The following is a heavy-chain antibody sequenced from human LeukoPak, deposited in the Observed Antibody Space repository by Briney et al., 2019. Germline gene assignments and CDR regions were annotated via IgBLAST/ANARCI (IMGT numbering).Heavy chain of an antibody. CDR3: AKRGEGTYHFDN. Sequence: GGSLRLSCAASGFTFSIFGMSWVSQAPGNGRGWVSTISRGAIITYYTDSGNGRLTISRENTNNTMYVQMNCLRAEDTAVYYWAKRGEGTYHFDNWGQGTLVTVSS. J-gene: IGHJ4*02. CDR2: ISRGAIIT. D-gene: IGHD2-2*01. V-gene: IGHV3-23*01. CDR1: GFTFSIFG.